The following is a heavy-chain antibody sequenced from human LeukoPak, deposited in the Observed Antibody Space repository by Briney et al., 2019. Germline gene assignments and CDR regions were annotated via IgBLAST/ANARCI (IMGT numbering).Heavy chain of an antibody. CDR1: GGSISNSY. Sequence: SETLSLTCTVSGGSISNSYWSWIRQPAGKGLEWIGRIYTSGSTNYNPSLKSRVTMSVDTSKNQFSLRVTSVTAADTAVYYCAGGSGSIPSWGQGTLVTDSS. CDR3: AGGSGSIPS. D-gene: IGHD3-10*01. J-gene: IGHJ4*02. CDR2: IYTSGST. V-gene: IGHV4-4*07.